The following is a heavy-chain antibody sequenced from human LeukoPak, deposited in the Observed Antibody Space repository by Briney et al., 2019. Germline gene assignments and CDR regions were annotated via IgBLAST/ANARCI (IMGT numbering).Heavy chain of an antibody. J-gene: IGHJ5*02. D-gene: IGHD3-3*01. CDR3: ATGTYYDFWSGWFVRPRANWFDP. CDR1: GYTLTELS. Sequence: ASVKVSCTVSGYTLTELSMHWVRQAPGKGLEWMGGFDPEDGETIYAQKFQGRVTMTEDTSTDTAYMELSSLRSEDTAVYYCATGTYYDFWSGWFVRPRANWFDPWGQGTLVTVSS. CDR2: FDPEDGET. V-gene: IGHV1-24*01.